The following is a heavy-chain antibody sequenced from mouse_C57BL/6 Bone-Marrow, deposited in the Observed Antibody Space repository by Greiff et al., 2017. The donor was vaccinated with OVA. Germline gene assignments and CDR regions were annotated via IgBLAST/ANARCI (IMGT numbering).Heavy chain of an antibody. Sequence: EVHLVESGGGLVKPGGSLKLSCAASGFTFSDYGMHWVRQAPEKGLEWVAYISSGSSTFYYADPVKGRFTISRDNAKNTLFLQMTSLRSEDTAMYYCARGCLLSWFAYWGQGTLVTVSA. CDR2: ISSGSSTF. CDR1: GFTFSDYG. V-gene: IGHV5-17*01. D-gene: IGHD1-1*01. CDR3: ARGCLLSWFAY. J-gene: IGHJ3*01.